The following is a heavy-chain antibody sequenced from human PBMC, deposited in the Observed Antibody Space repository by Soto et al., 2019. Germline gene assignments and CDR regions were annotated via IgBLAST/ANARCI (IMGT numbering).Heavy chain of an antibody. D-gene: IGHD3-10*01. CDR3: AKGVRGVPNWFDP. CDR1: GGAISNSANH. J-gene: IGHJ5*02. V-gene: IGHV4-31*03. Sequence: QVQLQESGPGLVRPSQTLSLSCTVSGGAISNSANHWSWIRQHPGEGLEWMGYIYYSGGTYYSPSLKGRITMSIDASKNQFSLKLRSVTAADTAVYYCAKGVRGVPNWFDPWGQGTLVTASS. CDR2: IYYSGGT.